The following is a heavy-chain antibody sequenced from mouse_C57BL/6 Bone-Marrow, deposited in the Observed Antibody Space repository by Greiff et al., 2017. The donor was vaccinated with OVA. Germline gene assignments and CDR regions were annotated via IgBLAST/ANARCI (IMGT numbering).Heavy chain of an antibody. J-gene: IGHJ4*01. D-gene: IGHD4-1*01. CDR3: ARLAGTHYYAMDY. CDR1: GFSLTSYG. Sequence: VQRVESGPGLVQPSQSLSITCTVSGFSLTSYGVHWVRQSPGKGLEWLGVIWSGGSTDYNAAFISRLSISKDNSKSQVFFKMNSLQADDTAIYYCARLAGTHYYAMDYWGQGTSVTVSS. V-gene: IGHV2-2*01. CDR2: IWSGGST.